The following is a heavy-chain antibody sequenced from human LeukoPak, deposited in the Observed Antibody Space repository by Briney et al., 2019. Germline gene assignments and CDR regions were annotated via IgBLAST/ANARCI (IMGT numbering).Heavy chain of an antibody. CDR3: AKRGVVIRVILVGFHKEAYYFDS. D-gene: IGHD3-22*01. CDR2: IGDSGGRT. J-gene: IGHJ4*02. CDR1: GFTLSNYG. Sequence: PGGSLRLSCAVSGFTLSNYGMSWFRQAPGKGLEWFAGIGDSGGRTNYADSVKGRFTISRDNPKNTLYLQMNSLRAEDTAVYFCAKRGVVIRVILVGFHKEAYYFDSWGQGALVTVSS. V-gene: IGHV3-23*01.